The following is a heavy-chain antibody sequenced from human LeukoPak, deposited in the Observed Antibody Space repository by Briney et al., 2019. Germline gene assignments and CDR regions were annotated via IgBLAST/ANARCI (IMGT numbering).Heavy chain of an antibody. CDR1: GFTFSDYY. CDR3: ARRLGSSSWFRGFDP. Sequence: PGGSLRLSCAASGFTFSDYYMSWIRQAPGKGLEWVSYISSSSSTIYYADSVKGRFTISRDNAKNSLYLQMNSLRAEDTAVYYCARRLGSSSWFRGFDPWGQGTLVTVSS. CDR2: ISSSSSTI. D-gene: IGHD6-13*01. V-gene: IGHV3-11*04. J-gene: IGHJ5*01.